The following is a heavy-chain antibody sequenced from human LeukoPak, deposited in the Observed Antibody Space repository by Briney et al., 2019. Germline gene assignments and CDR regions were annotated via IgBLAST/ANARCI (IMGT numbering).Heavy chain of an antibody. J-gene: IGHJ6*03. Sequence: GGSLRLTCAASGFTFSSYSMNWVRQAPGKGLEWVSSISSSSSYIYYADSVKGRFTISRDNAKNSLYLQMNSLRAEDTAVYYCASTGYSSSWENYYYYMDVWGKGTTVTVSS. CDR2: ISSSSSYI. D-gene: IGHD6-13*01. CDR3: ASTGYSSSWENYYYYMDV. V-gene: IGHV3-21*01. CDR1: GFTFSSYS.